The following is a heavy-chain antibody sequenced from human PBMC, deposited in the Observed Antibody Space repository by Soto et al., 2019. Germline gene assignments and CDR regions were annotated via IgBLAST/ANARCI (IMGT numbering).Heavy chain of an antibody. CDR2: ISGAGVST. V-gene: IGHV3-23*01. CDR1: GFSFSSYP. J-gene: IGHJ5*02. D-gene: IGHD6-13*01. CDR3: AKDHLTSGGTFWFDP. Sequence: EVQLLESGGDLIQPGGSLRLSCAASGFSFSSYPMSWVRQAPGKGLEWVAAISGAGVSTHYADSVRGRFTISRENSKNTLYLQMSSLRAEDTALYYCAKDHLTSGGTFWFDPWGQGTLVTVSS.